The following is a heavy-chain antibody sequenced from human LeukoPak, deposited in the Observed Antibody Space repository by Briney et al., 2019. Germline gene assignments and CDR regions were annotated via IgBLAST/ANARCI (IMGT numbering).Heavy chain of an antibody. V-gene: IGHV3-30-3*01. CDR2: ISYDGSNE. Sequence: PGRSLRLSCAASGFTFSYYTMHWVRQAPGKGLEWVAVISYDGSNEYYADSVKGRFTISRDNSKNTLYLQMNGLRVEDTAVYYCARVLNYYDSSGYYFSYWGQGTLVTVSS. CDR3: ARVLNYYDSSGYYFSY. CDR1: GFTFSYYT. D-gene: IGHD3-22*01. J-gene: IGHJ4*02.